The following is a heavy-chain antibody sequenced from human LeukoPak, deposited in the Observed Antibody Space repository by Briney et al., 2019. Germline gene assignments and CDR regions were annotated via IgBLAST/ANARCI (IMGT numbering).Heavy chain of an antibody. D-gene: IGHD3-16*01. Sequence: PGGSLRLSCAASGFTFSSYSMNWVRQAPGKGLEWVSYISSSGSTIYYADSVKGRFTISRDNAKNSLYLQMNSLRAEDTAVYYCARISPLITSQGYYYMDVWGKGTTVTVSS. CDR3: ARISPLITSQGYYYMDV. CDR2: ISSSGSTI. J-gene: IGHJ6*03. CDR1: GFTFSSYS. V-gene: IGHV3-48*01.